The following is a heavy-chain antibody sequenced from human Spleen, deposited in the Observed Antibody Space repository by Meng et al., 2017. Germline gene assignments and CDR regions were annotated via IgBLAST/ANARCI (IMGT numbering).Heavy chain of an antibody. Sequence: GESLKISCAACGFTFSNYDMHWVRQATGKGLESVSAIGTAGDTYYPGSVKGQFTISRENAKNSLYLQMNSLRAGDTAVYYCANGGDLKLDYWGQGTLVTVSS. V-gene: IGHV3-13*03. CDR1: GFTFSNYD. CDR3: ANGGDLKLDY. J-gene: IGHJ4*02. CDR2: IGTAGDT. D-gene: IGHD4-17*01.